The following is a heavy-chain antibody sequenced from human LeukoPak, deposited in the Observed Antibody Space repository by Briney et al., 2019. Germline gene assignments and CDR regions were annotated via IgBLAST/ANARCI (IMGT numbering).Heavy chain of an antibody. CDR3: ARGFQRWFGELLEGFDI. D-gene: IGHD3-10*01. Sequence: SGGSLRLSCAASGFTFSSYSMNWVRQAPGKGLEWVSYITSSSSIIYYADSVKGRFTISRDNAKNSLYLQMNSLRAEDTAVYYCARGFQRWFGELLEGFDIWGQGTMVTVSS. CDR1: GFTFSSYS. V-gene: IGHV3-48*01. CDR2: ITSSSSII. J-gene: IGHJ3*02.